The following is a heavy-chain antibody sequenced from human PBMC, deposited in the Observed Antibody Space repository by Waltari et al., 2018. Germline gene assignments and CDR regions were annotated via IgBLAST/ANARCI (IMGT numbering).Heavy chain of an antibody. V-gene: IGHV4-61*09. CDR1: GGSISSGSYY. CDR3: ARKGRNSNYYGSGSYRYYGMDV. D-gene: IGHD3-10*01. Sequence: QVQLQESGPGLVKPSQTLSLTCTVSGGSISSGSYYWSWIRQPAGQGLEWIGYIYTSGSTNYNPSLKSRVTISVDTSKNQFSLKLSSVTAADTAVYYCARKGRNSNYYGSGSYRYYGMDVWGQGTTVTVSS. CDR2: IYTSGST. J-gene: IGHJ6*02.